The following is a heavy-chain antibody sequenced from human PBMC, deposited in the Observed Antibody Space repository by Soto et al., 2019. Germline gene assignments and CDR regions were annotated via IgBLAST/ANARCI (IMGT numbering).Heavy chain of an antibody. V-gene: IGHV1-8*01. CDR3: ARGHSYSGYDLSPFDY. Sequence: ASVKVSCKASGLTFTSYDINWVRQATGQGLEWTGWMNPNSGNTGYAQKFQGRVTMTRNTSISTAYMELSSLRSEDTAVYYCARGHSYSGYDLSPFDYWGQGTLVTVS. CDR1: GLTFTSYD. D-gene: IGHD5-12*01. CDR2: MNPNSGNT. J-gene: IGHJ4*02.